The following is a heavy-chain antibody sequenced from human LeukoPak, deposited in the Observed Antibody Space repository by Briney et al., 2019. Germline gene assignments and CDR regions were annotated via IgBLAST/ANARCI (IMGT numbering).Heavy chain of an antibody. D-gene: IGHD3-3*01. CDR1: GGSFSGYY. J-gene: IGHJ5*02. Sequence: SETLSLTCAVYGGSFSGYYWSWIRQPPGKWLEWIGEINQGGTTNYNPSLKSRVTISVDTSKSQFSLTMGSVTAADTAVYYCARVVSSPARYYDFWSGYYLFDPWGPGTLVTVSS. CDR2: INQGGTT. V-gene: IGHV4-34*01. CDR3: ARVVSSPARYYDFWSGYYLFDP.